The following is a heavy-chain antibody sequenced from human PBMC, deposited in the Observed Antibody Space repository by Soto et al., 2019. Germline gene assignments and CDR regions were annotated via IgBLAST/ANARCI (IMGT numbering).Heavy chain of an antibody. CDR2: ISAYNGNT. J-gene: IGHJ4*02. D-gene: IGHD3-22*01. CDR1: GYTFTSYG. V-gene: IGHV1-18*01. CDR3: ASGYYDSSGYPGY. Sequence: ASVKVSCKASGYTFTSYGISWVRQAPGQGLEWMGWISAYNGNTNYAQKLQGRVTITADESASTAYMELSSLRSEDTAVYYCASGYYDSSGYPGYWGQGTLVTVSS.